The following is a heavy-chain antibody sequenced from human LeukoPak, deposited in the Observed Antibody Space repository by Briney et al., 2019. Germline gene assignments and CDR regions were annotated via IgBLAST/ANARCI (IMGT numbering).Heavy chain of an antibody. CDR1: GYTFTSYD. CDR2: MNPNSGNT. CDR3: ARDRLNYDSSGYHY. Sequence: ASVKVSCKASGYTFTSYDINWVRQAPGQGLEWMGWMNPNSGNTGYEERFQGRVTMTRNTSISTAYMEVSNLRSEDTAVYYCARDRLNYDSSGYHYWGQGTLVTVSS. V-gene: IGHV1-8*01. J-gene: IGHJ4*02. D-gene: IGHD3-22*01.